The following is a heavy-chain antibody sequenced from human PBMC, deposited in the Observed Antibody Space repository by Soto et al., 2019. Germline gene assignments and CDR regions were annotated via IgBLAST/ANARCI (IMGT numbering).Heavy chain of an antibody. CDR1: GYSFTSNG. J-gene: IGHJ3*01. Sequence: VKVSCKASGYSFTSNGISWVRHATRQGLEWMGWISAYNGNTNYAQKLQGRVTMTTDTSTSTAYMELRSLRSDDTAVYYCASQQDYYDSSGYGAFDFWGTGPLVTVS. V-gene: IGHV1-18*01. CDR3: ASQQDYYDSSGYGAFDF. D-gene: IGHD3-22*01. CDR2: ISAYNGNT.